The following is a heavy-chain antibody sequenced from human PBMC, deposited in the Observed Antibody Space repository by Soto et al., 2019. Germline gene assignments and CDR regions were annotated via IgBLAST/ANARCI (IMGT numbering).Heavy chain of an antibody. CDR2: ISWDGGST. V-gene: IGHV3-43D*04. Sequence: TGGSLRLSCAASGFTFDDYAMHWVRQAPGKGLEWVSLISWDGGSTYYADSVKGRFTISRDNSKNSLYLQMNSLRAEDTALYYCAKGHQYYDFWSGLDYWGQGTLVTVSS. CDR1: GFTFDDYA. J-gene: IGHJ4*02. CDR3: AKGHQYYDFWSGLDY. D-gene: IGHD3-3*01.